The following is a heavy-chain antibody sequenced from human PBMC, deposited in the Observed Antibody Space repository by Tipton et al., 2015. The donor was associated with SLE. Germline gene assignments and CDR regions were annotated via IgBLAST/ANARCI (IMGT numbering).Heavy chain of an antibody. V-gene: IGHV4-31*03. Sequence: TLSLTCTVSGASINSGGYYWSWIRQHPEKGLEWIGYIYSNGNTYFNPSLKSRLTISLDTSQNQFSLSLTSVTAADTAVYYCARPLRLIFGVVPPGGFDPWGQGTLVTVSS. CDR2: IYSNGNT. J-gene: IGHJ5*02. CDR1: GASINSGGYY. D-gene: IGHD3-3*01. CDR3: ARPLRLIFGVVPPGGFDP.